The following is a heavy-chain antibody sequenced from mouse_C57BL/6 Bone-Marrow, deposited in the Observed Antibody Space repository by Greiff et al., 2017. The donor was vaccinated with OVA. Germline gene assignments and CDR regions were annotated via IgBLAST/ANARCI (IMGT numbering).Heavy chain of an antibody. CDR2: ISSGSSTI. CDR3: ARRYSCAMDY. D-gene: IGHD2-12*01. V-gene: IGHV5-17*01. CDR1: GFTFSDYG. Sequence: EVQLVESGGGLVKPGGSLKLSCAASGFTFSDYGMHWVRQAPEKGLEWVAYISSGSSTIYYADTVTGRFTISRDNAKNTLFLQMTSLRSEDTAMYYCARRYSCAMDYWGQGTSVTVSS. J-gene: IGHJ4*01.